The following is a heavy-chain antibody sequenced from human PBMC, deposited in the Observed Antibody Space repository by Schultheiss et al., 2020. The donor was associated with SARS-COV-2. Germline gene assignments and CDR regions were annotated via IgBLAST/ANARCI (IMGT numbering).Heavy chain of an antibody. V-gene: IGHV3-15*01. D-gene: IGHD6-19*01. CDR2: IKSKTDGGTT. J-gene: IGHJ6*02. CDR1: GFTFSSYE. CDR3: TSPPLIGIAVAGTDYYYGMDV. Sequence: GGSLRLSCAASGFTFSSYEMNWVRQAPGKGLEWVGRIKSKTDGGTTDYAAPVKGRFTISRDDSKNTLYLQMNSLKTEDTAVYYCTSPPLIGIAVAGTDYYYGMDVWGQGTTVTVSS.